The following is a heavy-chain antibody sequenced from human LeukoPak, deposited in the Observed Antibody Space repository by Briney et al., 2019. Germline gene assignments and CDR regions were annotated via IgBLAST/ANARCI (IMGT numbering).Heavy chain of an antibody. CDR2: IKQDGSEK. CDR3: AREKAVAAVFDY. D-gene: IGHD6-19*01. CDR1: GFTFSSYW. Sequence: PGGSLRLSCAASGFTFSSYWMSRVRQAPGKGLEWMANIKQDGSEKYYVDSVKGRFTISRDNAKNSLYLQMNSLRAEDTAVYYCAREKAVAAVFDYWGQGTLVTVSS. V-gene: IGHV3-7*01. J-gene: IGHJ4*02.